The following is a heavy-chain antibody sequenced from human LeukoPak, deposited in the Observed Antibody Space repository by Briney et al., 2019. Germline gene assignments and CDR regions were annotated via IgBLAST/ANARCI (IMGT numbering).Heavy chain of an antibody. CDR3: ARGADSSGWYYYYYGMDV. Sequence: ASVKVSCKASGYTFTSYDINCVRQATGQGLEWMVWINPNSGNTGYAQKFQGRVTMTRNTSISTAYMELSSLRSEDTAVYYCARGADSSGWYYYYYGMDVWGQGTTVTVSS. D-gene: IGHD6-19*01. CDR2: INPNSGNT. CDR1: GYTFTSYD. V-gene: IGHV1-8*01. J-gene: IGHJ6*02.